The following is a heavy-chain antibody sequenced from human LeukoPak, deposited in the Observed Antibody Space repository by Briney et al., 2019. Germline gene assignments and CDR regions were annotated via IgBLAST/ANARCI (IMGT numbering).Heavy chain of an antibody. V-gene: IGHV3-21*01. CDR3: ARDDSGYMDV. Sequence: TGGSLRLSCAASGFTFSSYSMNWVRQAPGKGLEWVSFISSSRSYIYYADSVKGRFTISRDNTKNSLYLQMNSLRAEDTAVYYCARDDSGYMDVWGKGTTVTVSS. D-gene: IGHD1-26*01. CDR1: GFTFSSYS. CDR2: ISSSRSYI. J-gene: IGHJ6*03.